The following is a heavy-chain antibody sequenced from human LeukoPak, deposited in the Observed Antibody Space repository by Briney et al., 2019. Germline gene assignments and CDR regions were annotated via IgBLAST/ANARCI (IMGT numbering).Heavy chain of an antibody. J-gene: IGHJ4*02. CDR2: ISYDGSNK. V-gene: IGHV3-30*03. CDR3: XXXKRFGENYYFDY. Sequence: SLXXXCXASGFTFSSYGMHWVRQAPGKGLEWVAVISYDGSNKYYADSVKGRFTICRDNSKNTLYMKMNSLRAEDTAVYYXXXXKRFGENYYFDYWGQGTLVTVSS. CDR1: GFTFSSYG. D-gene: IGHD3-10*01.